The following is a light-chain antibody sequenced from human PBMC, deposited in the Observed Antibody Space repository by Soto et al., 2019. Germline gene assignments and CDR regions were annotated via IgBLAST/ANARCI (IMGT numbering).Light chain of an antibody. Sequence: EVVMTQSPATLSVSPGERVTLSCRASESVHRNLAWYQQKPGQGPSLLIYYASTMATGVPHRFTGSGSGTDSTPPITSLLSEGFGVAHCQAYSNWPPTFGPGTKVDIK. CDR1: ESVHRN. CDR2: YAS. V-gene: IGKV3-15*01. CDR3: QAYSNWPPT. J-gene: IGKJ3*01.